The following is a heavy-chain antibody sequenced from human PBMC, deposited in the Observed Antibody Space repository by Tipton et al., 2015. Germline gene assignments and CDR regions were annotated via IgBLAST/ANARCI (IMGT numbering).Heavy chain of an antibody. J-gene: IGHJ4*02. CDR1: GGSISSGGYY. D-gene: IGHD3-22*01. Sequence: TLSLTCTVSGGSISSGGYYWSWIRQHPGKGLEWIGYIYYSGSTYYNPSLKSRVTISLDTSKNQFSLKLSSVTAADTAVYYCARAHYDSSGYYNDYWGQGTLVTVSS. V-gene: IGHV4-31*03. CDR3: ARAHYDSSGYYNDY. CDR2: IYYSGST.